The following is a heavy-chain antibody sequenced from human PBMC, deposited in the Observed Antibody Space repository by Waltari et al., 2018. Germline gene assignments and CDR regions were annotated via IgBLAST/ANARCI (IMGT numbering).Heavy chain of an antibody. V-gene: IGHV1-69*14. D-gene: IGHD2-15*01. CDR1: GGPFSSYA. CDR2: IIPILGTA. Sequence: QVQLVQSGAAVKKPGSSVKASCKASGGPFSSYATRWVRQAPGQGLEWMVGIIPILGTANYAQKFQCRVTITADKSTSTAYMELSSLRSEDTAVYDGASFHGGNVKYFQHWGQGTLVTVSS. CDR3: ASFHGGNVKYFQH. J-gene: IGHJ1*01.